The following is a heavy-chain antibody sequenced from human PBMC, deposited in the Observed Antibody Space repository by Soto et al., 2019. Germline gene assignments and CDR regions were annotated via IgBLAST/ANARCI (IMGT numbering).Heavy chain of an antibody. Sequence: GKGLVWVSRINSDGSSTSYADSVKGRFTISRDNAKNTLYLQMNSLRAEHTAVYYCVSAGRAAGDTNYYYGMGVCAEGIMVSVSS. D-gene: IGHD6-13*01. V-gene: IGHV3-74*01. J-gene: IGHJ6*01. CDR2: INSDGSST. CDR3: VSAGRAAGDTNYYYGMGV.